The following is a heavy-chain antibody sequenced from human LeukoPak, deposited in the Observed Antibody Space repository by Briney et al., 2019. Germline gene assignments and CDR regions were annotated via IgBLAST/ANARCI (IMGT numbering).Heavy chain of an antibody. J-gene: IGHJ3*02. CDR1: GFTVSSTY. CDR3: ASSVTLIPRGPDAFNI. V-gene: IGHV3-53*01. Sequence: GGSLRLSCAAPGFTVSSTYMSWVRQAPGKGLEWVSVFYSGGSTYYADSVKGRFTISRDTSKNTLYLQMNSLRAEDTAVYYCASSVTLIPRGPDAFNIWGQGTMVTVSS. D-gene: IGHD4-11*01. CDR2: FYSGGST.